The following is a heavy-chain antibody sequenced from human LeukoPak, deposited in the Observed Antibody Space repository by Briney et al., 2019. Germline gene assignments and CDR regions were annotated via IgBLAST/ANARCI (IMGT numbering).Heavy chain of an antibody. D-gene: IGHD5-18*01. V-gene: IGHV4-39*07. J-gene: IGHJ5*02. CDR3: AKGRVDTAMVSNWFDP. Sequence: SETLSLTCTVSGGSISSSSYYWGWIRQPPGKGLEWVGSIYYSGSTYYNPSLKSRVTISVDTSKNQFSLKLSSVTAADTAVYYCAKGRVDTAMVSNWFDPWGQGTLVTVSS. CDR2: IYYSGST. CDR1: GGSISSSSYY.